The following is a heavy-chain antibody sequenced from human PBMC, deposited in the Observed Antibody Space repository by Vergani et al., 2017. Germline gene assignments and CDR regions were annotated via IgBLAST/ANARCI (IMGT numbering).Heavy chain of an antibody. V-gene: IGHV3-21*01. CDR1: GFTFSTYS. Sequence: EVQLVESGGGLVKPGGSLRLSCAVSGFTFSTYSMNWVRRAPGKGLEWVSSISASNSDVDYADSVEGRFTISRDNAKNSLYLQMNSLRVEDTAVYYCARDPYSSSSAIDYWGQGTLVTVSS. CDR3: ARDPYSSSSAIDY. D-gene: IGHD6-6*01. CDR2: ISASNSDV. J-gene: IGHJ4*02.